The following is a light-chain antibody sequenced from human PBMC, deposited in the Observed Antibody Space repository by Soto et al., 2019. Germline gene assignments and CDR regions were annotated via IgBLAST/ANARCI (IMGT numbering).Light chain of an antibody. CDR2: EVR. Sequence: QSALTQPASVSGSPGQSITISCTGTSSDVGSYNYVAWYQQFPGKTPKLMIYEVRNRPSGVSSRFSGSKSGNTASLTISGLQAEDEAGYYCISYTGSDTSYVFGTGTKVTVL. CDR1: SSDVGSYNY. J-gene: IGLJ1*01. CDR3: ISYTGSDTSYV. V-gene: IGLV2-14*01.